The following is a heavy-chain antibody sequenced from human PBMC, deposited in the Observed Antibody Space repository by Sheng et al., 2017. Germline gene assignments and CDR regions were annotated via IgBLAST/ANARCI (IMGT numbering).Heavy chain of an antibody. Sequence: EVQLVQSGVEVKKPGESLKISCEASGYSFANLWIGWVRQLPGKGLEWMGLIYPDDSDTRYSPSFQGQVTISVDKSISTAYLQWSSLKASDTAIYYCARRRGSRHSFDIWGQGT. D-gene: IGHD3-10*01. V-gene: IGHV5-51*03. CDR1: GYSFANLW. CDR3: ARRRGSRHSFDI. CDR2: IYPDDSDT. J-gene: IGHJ3*02.